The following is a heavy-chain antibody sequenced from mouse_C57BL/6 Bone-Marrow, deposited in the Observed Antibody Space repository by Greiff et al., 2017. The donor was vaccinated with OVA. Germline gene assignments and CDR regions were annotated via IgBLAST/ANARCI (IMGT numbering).Heavy chain of an antibody. CDR2: IDPSDSYT. Sequence: QVQLQQPGAELVKPGASVKLSCKASGYTFTSYWMQWVKQRPGQGLEWIGEIDPSDSYTNYNQKFKGKATLTVDTSSSTAYMQLSSLTSEDSAVYYCALLLRFPSNWDGAYWGQGTLVTVSA. CDR1: GYTFTSYW. CDR3: ALLLRFPSNWDGAY. D-gene: IGHD1-1*01. J-gene: IGHJ3*01. V-gene: IGHV1-50*01.